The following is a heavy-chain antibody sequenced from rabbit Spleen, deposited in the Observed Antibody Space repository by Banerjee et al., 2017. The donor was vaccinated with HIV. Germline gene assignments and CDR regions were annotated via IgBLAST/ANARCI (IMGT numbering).Heavy chain of an antibody. V-gene: IGHV1S45*01. D-gene: IGHD6-1*01. Sequence: QEQLEESGGDLVKPEGSLTLTCTASGFSFSSSYWICWVRQAPGKGLEWIACIRTGSTGSTYYATWAKGRFTISKTSSTTVTLQMTSLTAADTATYFCARGYDSYGDVDYFGLWGPGTLVTVS. CDR2: IRTGSTGST. CDR1: GFSFSSSYW. J-gene: IGHJ4*01. CDR3: ARGYDSYGDVDYFGL.